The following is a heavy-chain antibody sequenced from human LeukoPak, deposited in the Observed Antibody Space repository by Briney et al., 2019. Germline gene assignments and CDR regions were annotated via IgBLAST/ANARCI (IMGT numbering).Heavy chain of an antibody. CDR3: ARDASNLAATGTYLFDY. Sequence: SQTLSLTCTVSGGSTSSGGYYWSWIRQHPGKGLEWIGYIYYSGSTYYNPSLESRVTISVDTSKNQFSLKLSSVTAADTAVYYCARDASNLAATGTYLFDYWGQGTLVTVSS. V-gene: IGHV4-31*03. D-gene: IGHD6-13*01. J-gene: IGHJ4*02. CDR1: GGSTSSGGYY. CDR2: IYYSGST.